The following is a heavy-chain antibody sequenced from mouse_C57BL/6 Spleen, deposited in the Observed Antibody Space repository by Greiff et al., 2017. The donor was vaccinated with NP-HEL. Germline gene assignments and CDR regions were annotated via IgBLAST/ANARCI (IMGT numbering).Heavy chain of an antibody. J-gene: IGHJ4*01. CDR2: INPGSGGT. CDR3: ARDYGSSYAMDY. CDR1: GYAFTNYL. Sequence: VQRVESGAELVRPGTSVKVSCKASGYAFTNYLIEWVKQRPGQGLEWIGVINPGSGGTNYNEKFKGKATLTADKSSSTAYMQLSSLTSEDSAVYFCARDYGSSYAMDYWGQGTSVTVSS. D-gene: IGHD1-1*01. V-gene: IGHV1-54*01.